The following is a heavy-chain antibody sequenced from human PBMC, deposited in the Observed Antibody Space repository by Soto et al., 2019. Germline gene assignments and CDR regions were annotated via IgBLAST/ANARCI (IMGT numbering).Heavy chain of an antibody. V-gene: IGHV4-31*03. Sequence: PSETLSLTCTVSGGSISSPNFYWSWIRQHPGKGLEWIGHIYYNGTTYYNPTLKSRVSISVDTSKSQFSLKLSSVTAADTAVYYCARSVFLRGQGTLVTVSS. CDR2: IYYNGTT. CDR1: GGSISSPNFY. CDR3: ARSVFL. J-gene: IGHJ4*02.